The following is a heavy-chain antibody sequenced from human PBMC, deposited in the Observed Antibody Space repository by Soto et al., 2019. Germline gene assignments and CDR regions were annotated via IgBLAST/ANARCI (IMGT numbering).Heavy chain of an antibody. CDR3: AGLLGYFDWLSH. CDR1: GFTFSSSW. V-gene: IGHV3-7*01. J-gene: IGHJ4*02. Sequence: GGSLRLSCAASGFTFSSSWMSWVRQAPGKGLEWVANIKQDGSEKYYVDSVKGRFTISRDNAKNSLYLQMNSLRAEDTAVYYCAGLLGYFDWLSHWGQGTLVTVSS. CDR2: IKQDGSEK. D-gene: IGHD3-9*01.